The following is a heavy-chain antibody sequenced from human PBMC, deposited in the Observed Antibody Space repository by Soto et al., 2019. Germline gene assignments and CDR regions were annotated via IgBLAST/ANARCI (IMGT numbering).Heavy chain of an antibody. CDR2: IRSKRYSYTT. V-gene: IGHV3-72*01. J-gene: IGHJ4*02. CDR3: SRDSSNYYFDY. CDR1: GFTFSDYY. Sequence: GGSLRLSCAASGFTFSDYYMDWVRQAPGKGLEWIGRIRSKRYSYTTEYAASVKGRFTVSRDDSKNSLYLHMNSLKTEDTAMYYCSRDSSNYYFDYWGQETLVTVSS.